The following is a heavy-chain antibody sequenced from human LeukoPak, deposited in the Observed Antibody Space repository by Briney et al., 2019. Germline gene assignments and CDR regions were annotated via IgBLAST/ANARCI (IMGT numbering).Heavy chain of an antibody. CDR2: INHSGST. V-gene: IGHV4-34*01. CDR3: ARSVLIHDAFDI. D-gene: IGHD2-15*01. Sequence: SETLSLTCAVYGGSFSGYYWSWIRQPPGKGLEWIGEINHSGSTNYNPSLKSRVTISVDTSKNQFSLKLSSVTAADTAVYYCARSVLIHDAFDIWGQGTMVTVSS. J-gene: IGHJ3*02. CDR1: GGSFSGYY.